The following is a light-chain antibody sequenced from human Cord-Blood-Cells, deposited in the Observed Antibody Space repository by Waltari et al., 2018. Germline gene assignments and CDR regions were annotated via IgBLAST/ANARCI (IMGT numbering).Light chain of an antibody. CDR1: SSNIGSTY. V-gene: IGLV1-47*01. CDR3: AAWDDSLSGYV. CDR2: RNN. Sequence: QSVLTQPPSASGTPGQRVTLSCSGSSSNIGSTYVSWYQQLPGTAPKLHSYRNNQRPSGVPDRFSGSKSGTSASLAISGLRSEDEADYYCAAWDDSLSGYVFGTGTKVTVL. J-gene: IGLJ1*01.